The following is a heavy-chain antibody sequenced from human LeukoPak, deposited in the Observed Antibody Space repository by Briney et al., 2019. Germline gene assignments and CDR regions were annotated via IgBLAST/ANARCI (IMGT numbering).Heavy chain of an antibody. V-gene: IGHV4-59*01. CDR2: IYYSGST. CDR3: VRGAGSSGWSIGDPSLYGMDV. Sequence: PSETLSLTCTVSGGSISSYYWSWIRQPPGQGLEWIGYIYYSGSTNYNPSLKSRVTISVDTSKNQFSLKLSSVTAADTAVHYCVRGAGSSGWSIGDPSLYGMDVWGQGTTVTVSS. J-gene: IGHJ6*02. D-gene: IGHD6-19*01. CDR1: GGSISSYY.